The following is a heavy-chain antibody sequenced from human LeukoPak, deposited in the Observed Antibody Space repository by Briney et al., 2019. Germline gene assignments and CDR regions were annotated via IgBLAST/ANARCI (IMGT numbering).Heavy chain of an antibody. CDR2: IKQDGSEK. Sequence: GGSLRLSCAASGFTFSSYWMSWVRQAPGKGLEWVANIKQDGSEKYYVDSVKGRFTISRDNAKNSLYLQMNSLRAEDAAVYYCARVWRGELLGYWGQGTLVTVSS. J-gene: IGHJ4*02. CDR1: GFTFSSYW. V-gene: IGHV3-7*01. CDR3: ARVWRGELLGY. D-gene: IGHD1-26*01.